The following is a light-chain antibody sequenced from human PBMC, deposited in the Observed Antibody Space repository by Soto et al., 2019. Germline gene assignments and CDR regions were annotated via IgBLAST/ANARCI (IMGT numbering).Light chain of an antibody. V-gene: IGLV1-44*01. CDR3: AVWDDSLNGLWV. J-gene: IGLJ3*02. Sequence: QSVLTQPPSASGTPGQRVIISCSGSSSNIGRDTVNWYRQFPGTAPKLLIYSNNQRPSGVPDRFSGSKSGTSASLAISGLQYEDEADYYCAVWDDSLNGLWVFGGGTKVTVL. CDR2: SNN. CDR1: SSNIGRDT.